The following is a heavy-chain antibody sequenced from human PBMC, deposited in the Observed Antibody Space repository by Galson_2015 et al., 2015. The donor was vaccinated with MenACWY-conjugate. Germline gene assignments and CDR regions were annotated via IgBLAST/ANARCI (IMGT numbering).Heavy chain of an antibody. V-gene: IGHV3-23*01. D-gene: IGHD3-10*01. J-gene: IGHJ4*02. CDR1: GFTFSNYA. Sequence: SLRLSCAATGFTFSNYAMSWVRQAPGKGLEWVSAISGSGGSTYYADSVKGRFTISRDNSKNTLYLQMNSLRAEDTAVYYCAKVRSYGSGSYHFDYWGQGTLVTVSS. CDR2: ISGSGGST. CDR3: AKVRSYGSGSYHFDY.